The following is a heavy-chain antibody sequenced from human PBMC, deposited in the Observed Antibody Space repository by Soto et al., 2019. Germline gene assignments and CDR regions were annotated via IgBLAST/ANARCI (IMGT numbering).Heavy chain of an antibody. V-gene: IGHV3-23*01. Sequence: GGSLRLSCAASGFTFSSYAMNWVRQAPGKRLEWVSAISGSAATTHFADSVKGRFTISRDNSKNTLYLQMNSLRAEDTAVYYCARDRSYYDSSGSYSPPYWGQGTLVTVSS. J-gene: IGHJ4*02. CDR1: GFTFSSYA. D-gene: IGHD3-22*01. CDR2: ISGSAATT. CDR3: ARDRSYYDSSGSYSPPY.